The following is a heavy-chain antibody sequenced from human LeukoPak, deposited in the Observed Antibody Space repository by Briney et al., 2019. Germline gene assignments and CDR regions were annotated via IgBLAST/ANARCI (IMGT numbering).Heavy chain of an antibody. Sequence: PSETLSLTCIVSGDSISSSAYYWGWIRQPPGKGLEWIGQIYSSGSTYYNPSLESRVTISVEKSKNQFSLKLSSVTAADTAVYYCARGLWFGDENPPYFDYWGQGTLVTASS. CDR2: IYSSGST. D-gene: IGHD3-10*01. CDR3: ARGLWFGDENPPYFDY. J-gene: IGHJ4*02. V-gene: IGHV4-39*07. CDR1: GDSISSSAYY.